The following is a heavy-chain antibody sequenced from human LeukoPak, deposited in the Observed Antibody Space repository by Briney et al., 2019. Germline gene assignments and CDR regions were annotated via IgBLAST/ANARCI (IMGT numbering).Heavy chain of an antibody. V-gene: IGHV3-23*01. D-gene: IGHD2-15*01. CDR2: ISGGGNST. J-gene: IGHJ4*02. CDR1: GFTFSNYA. Sequence: PGGSLRLSCADSGFTFSNYAMSWVRQAPGKGLEWVSAISGGGNSTYYADSVKGRFTISRDNSKNTLFLQMNSLRAEDTAVYYCAKARAVVVVAATNYWGQGTLVTVSS. CDR3: AKARAVVVVAATNY.